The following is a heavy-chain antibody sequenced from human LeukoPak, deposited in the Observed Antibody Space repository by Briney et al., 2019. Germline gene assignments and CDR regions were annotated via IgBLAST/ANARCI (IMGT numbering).Heavy chain of an antibody. CDR2: IYTSGST. Sequence: SETLSLTCTVSGGSISYFYWSWIRQPAGKGLEWIGRIYTSGSTNYNPSLKSRVTMSVDTSKKQFSLKLSSVTAADTAVYYCARELRRYYYMDVWGKGTTVTVSS. CDR3: ARELRRYYYMDV. V-gene: IGHV4-4*07. D-gene: IGHD1-14*01. J-gene: IGHJ6*03. CDR1: GGSISYFY.